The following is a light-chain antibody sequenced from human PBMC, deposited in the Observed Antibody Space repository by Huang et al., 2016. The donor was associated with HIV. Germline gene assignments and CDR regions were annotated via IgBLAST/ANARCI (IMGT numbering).Light chain of an antibody. J-gene: IGKJ5*01. V-gene: IGKV3-11*01. Sequence: VLTQSPATLSLSPGERATLSCRASQSVSLFLAWYQQRPARPPRLLIYEASTRATGIPARFSGSGSGTDFTLTISSLEPEDFAVYYCQQGNTFGPGTRLEIK. CDR1: QSVSLF. CDR2: EAS. CDR3: QQGNT.